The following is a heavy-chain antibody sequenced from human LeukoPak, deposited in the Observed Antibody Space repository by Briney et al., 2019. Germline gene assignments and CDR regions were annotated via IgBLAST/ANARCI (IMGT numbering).Heavy chain of an antibody. V-gene: IGHV1-2*02. J-gene: IGHJ4*02. D-gene: IGHD3-10*01. Sequence: ASVKVSCKASGYTFTGYYMHWVRQAPGQGLEWMGWINPNSGGTNYAQKFQGRVTMTRDTSISTAYVELSRLRSDDTAVYYCARADGLLWFGELLVGYFDYWGQGTLVTVSS. CDR3: ARADGLLWFGELLVGYFDY. CDR2: INPNSGGT. CDR1: GYTFTGYY.